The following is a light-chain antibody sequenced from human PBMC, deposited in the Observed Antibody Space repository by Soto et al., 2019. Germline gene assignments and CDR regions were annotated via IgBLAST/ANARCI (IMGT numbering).Light chain of an antibody. V-gene: IGKV3-15*01. CDR3: QQYNNWPPWT. J-gene: IGKJ1*01. CDR1: QSVSSN. Sequence: EIVMTQSPATLSVSPGERATLSCRASQSVSSNLAWYQQKPGQAPRLLIDGASTRATGIPARFSGSGSGTEFTLTISSLQSEDFEVYYCQQYNNWPPWTFGQGTKVEIK. CDR2: GAS.